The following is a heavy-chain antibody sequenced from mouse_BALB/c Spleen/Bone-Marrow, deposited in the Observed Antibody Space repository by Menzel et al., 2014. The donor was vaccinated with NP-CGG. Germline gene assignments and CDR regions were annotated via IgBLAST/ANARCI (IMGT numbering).Heavy chain of an antibody. CDR2: IDPSDSYT. V-gene: IGHV1S127*01. CDR3: TRMWAY. Sequence: VKLMESGAELVKPGASVKMSCKASGYTFTSYWMHWVKQRPGQGLEWIGTIDPSDSYTSYNQKSKGKATLTVDTSSSTAYMQLSSLTSEDSAVYYCTRMWAYWGQGTLVTVSA. CDR1: GYTFTSYW. J-gene: IGHJ3*01.